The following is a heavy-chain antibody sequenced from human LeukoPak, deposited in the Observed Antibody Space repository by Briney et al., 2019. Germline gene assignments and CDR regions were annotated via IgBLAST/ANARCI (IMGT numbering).Heavy chain of an antibody. V-gene: IGHV3-23*01. CDR3: AKDANHPSDLRFLEWLRYYYTDV. Sequence: PGGSLRLSCAASGFTFSHYGMHWVRQAPGKGLEWVSAISGSGGSTYYADSVKGRFTISRDNSKNTLYLQMNSLRAEDTAVYYCAKDANHPSDLRFLEWLRYYYTDVWGKGTTVTVSS. J-gene: IGHJ6*03. CDR2: ISGSGGST. D-gene: IGHD3-3*01. CDR1: GFTFSHYG.